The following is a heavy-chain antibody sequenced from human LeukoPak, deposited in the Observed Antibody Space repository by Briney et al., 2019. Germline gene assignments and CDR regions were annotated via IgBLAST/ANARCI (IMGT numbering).Heavy chain of an antibody. CDR2: INWNGGST. V-gene: IGHV3-20*04. CDR1: GFTFDDYG. J-gene: IGHJ5*02. D-gene: IGHD6-19*01. Sequence: GGSLRLSCAASGFTFDDYGMSWVRQAPGKGLEWVSGINWNGGSTGYADSVKGRFTISRDNAKKSLSLQMNSLRAEDTAVYYCARYNSDWGCLDPWGQGTLVTVSS. CDR3: ARYNSDWGCLDP.